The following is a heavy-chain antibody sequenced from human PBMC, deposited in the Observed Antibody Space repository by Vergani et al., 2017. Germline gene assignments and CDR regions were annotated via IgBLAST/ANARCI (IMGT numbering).Heavy chain of an antibody. Sequence: QLQLQESDPGLVKPSETLSLTCTVSGGSIRSTFYYWGWIRQPPGKGLEWIGTIYYSGSTYYNPSLKSRVTISVDTSKKQFSLKLNSVTAADTAGYYCARHKEQLVPGNYYYYYYMDVWGKGTTVTVSS. D-gene: IGHD6-13*01. V-gene: IGHV4-39*01. CDR1: GGSIRSTFYY. CDR3: ARHKEQLVPGNYYYYYYMDV. J-gene: IGHJ6*03. CDR2: IYYSGST.